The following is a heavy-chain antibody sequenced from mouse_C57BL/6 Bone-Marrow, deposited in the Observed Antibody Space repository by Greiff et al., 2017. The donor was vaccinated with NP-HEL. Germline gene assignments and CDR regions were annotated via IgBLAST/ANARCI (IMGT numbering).Heavy chain of an antibody. J-gene: IGHJ3*01. Sequence: QVQLQQPGAELVMPGASVKLSCKASGYTFTSYWMHWVKQRPGQGLEWIGEIDPSDSYTNYNQKFKGKSTLTVDKSSSTAYLQLSSLTSEDSAVYDCARDGYYSAWFAYWGQGTLVTVSA. CDR1: GYTFTSYW. V-gene: IGHV1-69*01. CDR2: IDPSDSYT. D-gene: IGHD2-3*01. CDR3: ARDGYYSAWFAY.